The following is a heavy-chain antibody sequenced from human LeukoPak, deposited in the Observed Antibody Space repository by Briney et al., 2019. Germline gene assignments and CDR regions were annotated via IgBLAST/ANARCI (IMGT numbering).Heavy chain of an antibody. V-gene: IGHV3-48*03. CDR2: ISSTGYTT. J-gene: IGHJ4*02. Sequence: GGSLRLSCAASAFTFSTYEMNWVRQAPGKGLEWVSYISSTGYTTYYADSVKGRFTISRDNAKNSLSLQMNSLRAEDTAVYYCARVGDCSSTSCYLDYWGQGTLVTVSS. CDR3: ARVGDCSSTSCYLDY. CDR1: AFTFSTYE. D-gene: IGHD2-2*01.